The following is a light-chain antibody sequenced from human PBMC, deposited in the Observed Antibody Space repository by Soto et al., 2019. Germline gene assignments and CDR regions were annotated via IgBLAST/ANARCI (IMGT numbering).Light chain of an antibody. CDR2: WAS. V-gene: IGKV4-1*01. CDR3: QRYYSSPSIT. CDR1: QSVLYSSNNKNY. Sequence: DIVMTQSPDSLAVSLGERATINCKSSQSVLYSSNNKNYLSWYQQKPGQPPKLLIYWASIRESGVPDRFSGSGSGTDFTLTISSLQAEDVAVYYCQRYYSSPSITFGQGTRLEIK. J-gene: IGKJ5*01.